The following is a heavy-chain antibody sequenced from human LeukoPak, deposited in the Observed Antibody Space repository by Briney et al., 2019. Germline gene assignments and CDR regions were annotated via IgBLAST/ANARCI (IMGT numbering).Heavy chain of an antibody. Sequence: SEILSLTCTVSGGSISSSSYYWGWIRQPPGKGLEWIGSIYYSGSTYYNPSLKSRVTISVDTSKNQLSLKLSSVTAADTAVYYCARLQHLYYGSGSYYFDYWGQGTLVTVSS. V-gene: IGHV4-39*01. D-gene: IGHD3-10*01. J-gene: IGHJ4*02. CDR2: IYYSGST. CDR3: ARLQHLYYGSGSYYFDY. CDR1: GGSISSSSYY.